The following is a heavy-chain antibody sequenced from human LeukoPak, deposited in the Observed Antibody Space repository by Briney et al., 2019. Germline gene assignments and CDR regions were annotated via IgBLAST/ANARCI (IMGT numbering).Heavy chain of an antibody. J-gene: IGHJ4*02. D-gene: IGHD3-10*01. V-gene: IGHV3-21*01. CDR2: ISPINIHI. CDR3: ARQVSGYGSGSFYFAY. CDR1: GLTFSEYS. Sequence: PGGSLRLSCAASGLTFSEYSTNWVRQAPGKGLEWVSFISPINIHIYYGDSVKGRFTISRDNDRNSVSLQMNSLRAEDTAVYYCARQVSGYGSGSFYFAYWGQGMLVTVSS.